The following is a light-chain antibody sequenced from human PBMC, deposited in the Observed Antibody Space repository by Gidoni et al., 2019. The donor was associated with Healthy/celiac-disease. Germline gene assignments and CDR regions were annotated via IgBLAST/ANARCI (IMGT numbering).Light chain of an antibody. J-gene: IGKJ4*01. Sequence: THMTQSPSSLSASVGDRVTITCRASQSISSYLNWYQQKPGKAPKLLIYAASSMQSGVPPRFSGSGSGTDFTLTISSLQPEDFATYYCQQSNSTPSTFGGGTKVEIK. CDR1: QSISSY. V-gene: IGKV1-39*01. CDR2: AAS. CDR3: QQSNSTPST.